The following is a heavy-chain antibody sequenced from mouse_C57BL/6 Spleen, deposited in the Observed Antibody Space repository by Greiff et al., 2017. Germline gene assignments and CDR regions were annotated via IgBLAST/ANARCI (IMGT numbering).Heavy chain of an antibody. J-gene: IGHJ2*01. D-gene: IGHD4-1*01. CDR1: GYTFTSYW. CDR2: INPSSGYT. V-gene: IGHV1-7*01. Sequence: QVQLQQSGAELAKPGASVKLSCKASGYTFTSYWMHWVKQRPGQGLEWIGYINPSSGYTKYNQKFKDKATLTAAKASSTAYMQLSSLTSEDSAVYYCAREGLTGYFDYWGQGTTLTVSS. CDR3: AREGLTGYFDY.